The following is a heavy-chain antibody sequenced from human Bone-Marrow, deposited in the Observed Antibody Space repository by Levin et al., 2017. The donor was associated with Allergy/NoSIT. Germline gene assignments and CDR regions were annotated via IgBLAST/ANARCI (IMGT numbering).Heavy chain of an antibody. CDR3: ARAPNKYYDSSGPIDY. J-gene: IGHJ4*02. D-gene: IGHD3-22*01. V-gene: IGHV3-11*01. CDR2: ISSSGSTI. CDR1: GFTFSDYY. Sequence: GGSLRLSCAASGFTFSDYYMSWIRQAPGKGLEWVSYISSSGSTIYYADSVKGRFTISRDNAKNSLYLQMNSLRAEDTAVYYCARAPNKYYDSSGPIDYWGQGTLVTVSS.